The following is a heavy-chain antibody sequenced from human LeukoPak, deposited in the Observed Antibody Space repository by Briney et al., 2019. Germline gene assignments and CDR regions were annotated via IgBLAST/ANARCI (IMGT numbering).Heavy chain of an antibody. CDR1: GGSISSGGYY. V-gene: IGHV4-31*03. CDR3: ARVGGYGGNWYWYFDL. J-gene: IGHJ2*01. Sequence: SETLSLTCTVSGGSISSGGYYWRWIRQHPGKGLEWIGYIYYSGSTYYNPSLKSRVTISVDTSKNQISLILSSVTAADTAVYYCARVGGYGGNWYWYFDLWGRGTLVTVSS. D-gene: IGHD4-23*01. CDR2: IYYSGST.